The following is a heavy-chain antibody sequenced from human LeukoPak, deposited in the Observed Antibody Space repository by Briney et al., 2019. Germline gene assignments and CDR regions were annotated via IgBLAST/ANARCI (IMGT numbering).Heavy chain of an antibody. V-gene: IGHV4-34*01. J-gene: IGHJ4*02. D-gene: IGHD3-16*02. CDR2: INHSGST. CDR1: GGSFSGYY. Sequence: PSETPSLTCAVYGGSFSGYYWSWIRQPPGKGLEWIREINHSGSTNYNPSLKSRVTISVDTSKNQFSLKLSSVTAAYTAVYYCARGYDYVWGSYRIFDYWGQGTLVTVSS. CDR3: ARGYDYVWGSYRIFDY.